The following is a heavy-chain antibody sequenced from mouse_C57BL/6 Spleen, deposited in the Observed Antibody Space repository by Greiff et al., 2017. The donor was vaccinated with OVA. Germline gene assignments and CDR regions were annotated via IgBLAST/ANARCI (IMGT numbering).Heavy chain of an antibody. D-gene: IGHD1-1*01. V-gene: IGHV1-69*01. CDR2: IDPSDSYT. CDR3: ARNYGSSLYYAMDY. CDR1: GYTFTSYW. J-gene: IGHJ4*01. Sequence: QVQLQQPGAELVMPGASVKLSCKASGYTFTSYWMHWVKQRPGQGLEWIGEIDPSDSYTNYNQKFKGKSTLTLDKSSSTAYMQLSSLTSEDSAVYYCARNYGSSLYYAMDYWGQGTSVTVSS.